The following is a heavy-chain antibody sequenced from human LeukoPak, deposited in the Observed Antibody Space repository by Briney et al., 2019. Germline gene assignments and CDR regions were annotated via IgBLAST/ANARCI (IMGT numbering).Heavy chain of an antibody. Sequence: GASVKVSCKVSGYTLTELSMHWVRQAPGKGLEWLGGFDPEDGETIYAQKFQGRVTITADKSTSTAYMELSSLRSEDTAVYYCAEPIQDYWGQGTLVTVSS. CDR1: GYTLTELS. CDR3: AEPIQDY. D-gene: IGHD5-18*01. V-gene: IGHV1-24*01. J-gene: IGHJ4*02. CDR2: FDPEDGET.